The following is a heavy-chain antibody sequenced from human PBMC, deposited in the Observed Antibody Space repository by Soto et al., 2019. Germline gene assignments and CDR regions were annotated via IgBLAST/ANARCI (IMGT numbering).Heavy chain of an antibody. CDR1: GGSISSGDYY. CDR3: ARSDNYAAVYH. CDR2: IYYTGFT. V-gene: IGHV4-30-4*01. Sequence: QVQLQESGPGLVKPSQTLSLTCTVSGGSISSGDYYWSWIRQPPGKGLEWIGYIYYTGFTYYNPSLNSRRTMSVDTSKNQFSLKLSSVIAADTAVYYCARSDNYAAVYHWGQGTLVTVSS. D-gene: IGHD4-4*01. J-gene: IGHJ5*02.